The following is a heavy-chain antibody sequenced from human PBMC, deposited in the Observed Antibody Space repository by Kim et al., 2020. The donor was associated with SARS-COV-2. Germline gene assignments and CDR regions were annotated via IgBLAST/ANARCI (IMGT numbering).Heavy chain of an antibody. D-gene: IGHD3-10*01. Sequence: YAASVKGRSTVSRDDSKSIAYLQMNSLQSEDTAVYYCAREASAYYGTFFSYWGKGTLVTVSS. V-gene: IGHV3-49*02. CDR3: AREASAYYGTFFSY. J-gene: IGHJ4*02.